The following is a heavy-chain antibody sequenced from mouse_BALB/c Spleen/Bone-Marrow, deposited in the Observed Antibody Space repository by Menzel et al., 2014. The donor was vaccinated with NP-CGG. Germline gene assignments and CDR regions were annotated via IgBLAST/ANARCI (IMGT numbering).Heavy chain of an antibody. D-gene: IGHD1-1*01. J-gene: IGHJ1*01. CDR1: GFTFTDYY. CDR3: ARDENYDIYWYFDV. V-gene: IGHV7-3*02. Sequence: DVKLVESGGGLVQPGGSLRLSCATSGFTFTDYYMSWVRQTPGKALEWLGFIRNKANGYTTDYSVSVKGRFTISRDNSQSFLYLQMNPLRAEDSATYYCARDENYDIYWYFDVWGAGTTVTVSS. CDR2: IRNKANGYTT.